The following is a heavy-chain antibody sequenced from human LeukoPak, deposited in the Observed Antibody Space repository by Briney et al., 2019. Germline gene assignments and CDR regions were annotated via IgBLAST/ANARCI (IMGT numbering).Heavy chain of an antibody. CDR2: IRYDGSNK. CDR3: AKGRPVVVTALLFDN. Sequence: GGSLRLSCAASGFTFSSYGMPWVRQAPGKGLEWVAFIRYDGSNKYYADSVKGRFTISRDNSKNTLFLQMNSLRAEDTAVYYCAKGRPVVVTALLFDNWGQGTLVTVSS. D-gene: IGHD2-21*02. J-gene: IGHJ4*02. CDR1: GFTFSSYG. V-gene: IGHV3-30*02.